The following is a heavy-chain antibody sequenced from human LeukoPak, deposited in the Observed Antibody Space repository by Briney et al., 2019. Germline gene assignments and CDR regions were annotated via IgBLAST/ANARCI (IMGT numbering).Heavy chain of an antibody. CDR3: ARKGTYYYGSGSYYRRYYYMDV. J-gene: IGHJ6*03. D-gene: IGHD3-10*01. CDR2: IYTSGST. CDR1: GGSISSYY. Sequence: SETLSLTCTVSGGSISSYYWSWIRQPAGKGLEWIGRIYTSGSTNYNPSLKSRVTMSVDTSKNQFSLKLSSVTAADTAVYYCARKGTYYYGSGSYYRRYYYMDVWGKGTTVTVSS. V-gene: IGHV4-4*07.